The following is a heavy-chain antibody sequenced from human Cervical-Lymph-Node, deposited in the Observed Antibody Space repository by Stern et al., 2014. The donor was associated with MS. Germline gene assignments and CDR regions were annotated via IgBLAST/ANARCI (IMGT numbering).Heavy chain of an antibody. D-gene: IGHD2-21*01. CDR3: ARDKLHSGSYGMDI. Sequence: QLVQSGAEMHKPGASVKLSCKASGYPFTNYYVHWVRQAPGQGLEWIAIINSNGGSGRNAQKFQGRVTMTSDTSTSAVSMELRSLRFDSAAVYYGARDKLHSGSYGMDIWGQGTTVTVSS. CDR1: GYPFTNYY. V-gene: IGHV1-46*01. CDR2: INSNGGSG. J-gene: IGHJ6*02.